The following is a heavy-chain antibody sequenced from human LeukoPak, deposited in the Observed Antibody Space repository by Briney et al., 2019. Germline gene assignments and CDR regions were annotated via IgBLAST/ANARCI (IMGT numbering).Heavy chain of an antibody. CDR2: ISGDGSNT. J-gene: IGHJ6*02. Sequence: PGGSLRLSCAASGFTFNNYWMHWVRQAPGKGLVWVSRISGDGSNTNYADSVKGRFTISRDNAKNTLSLQMNGLRAEDTAVYYCATQQRYGLDVWGQGTTVTVSS. V-gene: IGHV3-74*01. D-gene: IGHD6-13*01. CDR3: ATQQRYGLDV. CDR1: GFTFNNYW.